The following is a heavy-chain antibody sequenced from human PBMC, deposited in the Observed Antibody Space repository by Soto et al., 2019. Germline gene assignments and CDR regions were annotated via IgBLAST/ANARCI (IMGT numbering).Heavy chain of an antibody. D-gene: IGHD3-3*01. CDR3: ARQRFLEWLLYDYFDY. Sequence: SETLSLTCTVSGGSISSSSYYWGWIRQPPGKGLEWIGSIYYSGSTYYNPSLKSRVTISVDTSKNQFSLKLSSVTAADTAVYYCARQRFLEWLLYDYFDYWGQGTLVTVSS. V-gene: IGHV4-39*01. J-gene: IGHJ4*02. CDR1: GGSISSSSYY. CDR2: IYYSGST.